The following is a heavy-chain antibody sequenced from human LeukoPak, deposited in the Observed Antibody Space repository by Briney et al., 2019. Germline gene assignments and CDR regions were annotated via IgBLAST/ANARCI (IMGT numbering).Heavy chain of an antibody. V-gene: IGHV3-30*02. J-gene: IGHJ3*02. Sequence: GGSLRLSCAASGFTFSSYGMHWVRQAPGKGLEWVAFIRYDGSNKYYADSVKGRFTISRDNSKNTLYQQMNSLRAEDTAVYYCAKDIGAHYDFWSGYLDAFDIWGQGTMVTVSS. CDR2: IRYDGSNK. D-gene: IGHD3-3*01. CDR3: AKDIGAHYDFWSGYLDAFDI. CDR1: GFTFSSYG.